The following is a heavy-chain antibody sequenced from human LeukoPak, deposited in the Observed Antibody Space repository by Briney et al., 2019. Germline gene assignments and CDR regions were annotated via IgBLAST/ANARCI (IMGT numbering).Heavy chain of an antibody. J-gene: IGHJ6*03. CDR1: GGSISSYC. D-gene: IGHD2-15*01. CDR3: ARRLYCSGGSCPIPYYYYYMDV. V-gene: IGHV4-59*01. Sequence: PSETLSLTCTVSGGSISSYCCSWIRQPPGKGLEWIGYIYYSGSTTYNPSLKSRVTISVDTSKNQFSLKMSYVTAADTAVYYCARRLYCSGGSCPIPYYYYYMDVWGKGTTVTVSS. CDR2: IYYSGST.